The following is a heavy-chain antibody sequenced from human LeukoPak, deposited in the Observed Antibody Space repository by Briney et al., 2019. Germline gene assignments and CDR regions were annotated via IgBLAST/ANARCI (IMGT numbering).Heavy chain of an antibody. D-gene: IGHD5-12*01. CDR1: GYTFTDYY. Sequence: GASVKVSCKASGYTFTDYYLHWVRQAPGQGLEWMGWINPNSGGTSYAQKFQGRVTMTRDTSINTAYMELSRLRSDDTAVYYCARAIVATFATDYWGHGTLVTVSS. CDR2: INPNSGGT. CDR3: ARAIVATFATDY. V-gene: IGHV1-2*02. J-gene: IGHJ4*01.